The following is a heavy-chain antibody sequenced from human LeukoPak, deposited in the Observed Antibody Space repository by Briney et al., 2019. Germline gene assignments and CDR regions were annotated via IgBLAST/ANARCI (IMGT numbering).Heavy chain of an antibody. CDR1: GYTFTSYG. D-gene: IGHD5-18*01. CDR2: ISAYNGNT. V-gene: IGHV1-18*01. J-gene: IGHJ4*02. Sequence: ASVKVSCKASGYTFTSYGISWVRQAPGQGLEWMGWISAYNGNTNYAQKLQGRVTMTTDTSTSTAYMELRSLRSEDTAVYYCATARPIQLWLDYWGQGTLVTVSS. CDR3: ATARPIQLWLDY.